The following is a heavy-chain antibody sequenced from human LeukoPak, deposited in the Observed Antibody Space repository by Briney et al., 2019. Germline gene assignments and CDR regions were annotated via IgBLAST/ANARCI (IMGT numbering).Heavy chain of an antibody. J-gene: IGHJ5*02. Sequence: GASVKVSCKASGYTFTGYYMHWVRQAPGQGLEWMGWINPNSGGTKYAQKFQGRVTMTRDTSISTAYMELSRLRSDDTAVYYCARDQYSSSWLDPWGQGTLVTVSS. CDR2: INPNSGGT. CDR3: ARDQYSSSWLDP. D-gene: IGHD6-13*01. CDR1: GYTFTGYY. V-gene: IGHV1-2*02.